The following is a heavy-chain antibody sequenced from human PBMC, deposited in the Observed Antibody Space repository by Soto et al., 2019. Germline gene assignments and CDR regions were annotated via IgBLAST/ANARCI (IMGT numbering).Heavy chain of an antibody. Sequence: SETLSLTCIVSGGSISSNYWTWVRQPPGKGLEWIGYIYHSGSTNYNPSLMSRLTISVDTSKNHFSLKLRSVTAADTAVYYCVREYYDILTGYSTFDYWGRGTLVTVSS. CDR2: IYHSGST. CDR1: GGSISSNY. D-gene: IGHD3-9*01. CDR3: VREYYDILTGYSTFDY. V-gene: IGHV4-59*01. J-gene: IGHJ4*02.